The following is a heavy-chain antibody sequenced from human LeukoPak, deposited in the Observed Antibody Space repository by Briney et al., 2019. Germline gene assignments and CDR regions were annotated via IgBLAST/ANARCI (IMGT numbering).Heavy chain of an antibody. CDR3: ARGPIAVAGITALNY. CDR2: INHSGST. J-gene: IGHJ4*02. CDR1: GGSSSGYY. V-gene: IGHV4-34*01. D-gene: IGHD6-19*01. Sequence: PSETLSLACAVYGGSSSGYYWSWIRQPPGKGLEWIGEINHSGSTNYNPSLKSRVTISVDTSKNQFSLKLSSVTAADTAVYYCARGPIAVAGITALNYWGQGTLVTVSS.